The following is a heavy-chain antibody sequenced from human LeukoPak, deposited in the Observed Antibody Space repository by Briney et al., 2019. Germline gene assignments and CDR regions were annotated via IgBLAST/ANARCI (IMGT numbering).Heavy chain of an antibody. V-gene: IGHV3-23*01. Sequence: GGSLRLFCAASGFTFNNYGLIGVRQAPGRGVEWVSAISNDGGGRTYADFVKGRFTISRDNSKNTLYLQMDSLRADDTALYYCAKGSSGYFFDLWGQGTLVTVSS. CDR3: AKGSSGYFFDL. J-gene: IGHJ4*02. CDR1: GFTFNNYG. CDR2: ISNDGGGR. D-gene: IGHD3-22*01.